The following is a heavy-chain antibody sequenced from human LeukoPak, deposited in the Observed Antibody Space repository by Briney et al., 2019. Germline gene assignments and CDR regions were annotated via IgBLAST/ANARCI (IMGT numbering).Heavy chain of an antibody. V-gene: IGHV2-70*11. CDR1: GFSLNTATMC. D-gene: IGHD3-9*01. CDR3: ALKTTIHTTGYYIDY. J-gene: IGHJ4*02. CDR2: IDWDDDK. Sequence: SGPALVKPTQTLTLTCTFSGFSLNTATMCVTWIRQPPGTALEFLARIDWDDDKYYNTALRTRLTISKDTSKNVVVLTMTNVDPVDTATYFCALKTTIHTTGYYIDYWGQGTLVTVSS.